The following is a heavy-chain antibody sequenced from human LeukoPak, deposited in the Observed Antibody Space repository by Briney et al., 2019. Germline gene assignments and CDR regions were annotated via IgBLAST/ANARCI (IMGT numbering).Heavy chain of an antibody. CDR3: ARDTRSYDTSGYYYFDY. J-gene: IGHJ4*02. D-gene: IGHD3-22*01. V-gene: IGHV4-59*01. Sequence: PSETLSLTCSVSGASTTSYYWNWIRQAPGKGLEWFGYIYSDGTTSYSPSLRSRVTISIDTSRNQFSLKLSSVTAADAAVYYCARDTRSYDTSGYYYFDYWGQGALVTVSS. CDR2: IYSDGTT. CDR1: GASTTSYY.